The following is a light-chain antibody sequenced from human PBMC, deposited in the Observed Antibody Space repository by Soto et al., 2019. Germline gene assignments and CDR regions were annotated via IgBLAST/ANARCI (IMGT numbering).Light chain of an antibody. CDR3: SSYVGTNSYV. CDR1: SSDVGGYNY. CDR2: EVY. V-gene: IGLV2-8*01. Sequence: QSVLTQPPSASGSPGQSVTISCTGTSSDVGGYNYVSWCQHHPGKAPKLIIYEVYKRPSGVPDRFSGSKSGNTAALTVSGLQAEDEADYYCSSYVGTNSYVFGTGTKVTVL. J-gene: IGLJ1*01.